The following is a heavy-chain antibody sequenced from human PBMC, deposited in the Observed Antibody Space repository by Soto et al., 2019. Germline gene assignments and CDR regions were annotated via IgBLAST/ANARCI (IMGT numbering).Heavy chain of an antibody. CDR3: ARRPRAAPFDD. V-gene: IGHV4-39*01. CDR2: IFYSGTT. CDR1: GYSLNSRSPY. J-gene: IGHJ4*02. Sequence: QLPLQESGPGLVKPSETLSLPFTVSGYSLNSRSPYWGWLRQPPRKGLEWIGNIFYSGTTYYNPSLKNRITISVDTSKSQFSLRLSSVTAADTAVYYCARRPRAAPFDDWGQGTLVTVSS. D-gene: IGHD6-13*01.